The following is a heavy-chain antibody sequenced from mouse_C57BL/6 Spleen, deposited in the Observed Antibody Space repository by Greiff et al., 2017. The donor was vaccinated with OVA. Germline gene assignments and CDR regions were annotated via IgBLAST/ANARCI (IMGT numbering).Heavy chain of an antibody. Sequence: VKLQQPGTELVKPGASVKLSCKASGYTFTSYWMHWVKQRPGQGLEWIGNINPSNGGTNYNEKFKSKATLTVDKSSSTAYMQLSSLTSEDSAVYYCARGAYYDYDVDAMDYWGQGTSVTVSS. J-gene: IGHJ4*01. V-gene: IGHV1-53*01. CDR2: INPSNGGT. CDR3: ARGAYYDYDVDAMDY. CDR1: GYTFTSYW. D-gene: IGHD2-4*01.